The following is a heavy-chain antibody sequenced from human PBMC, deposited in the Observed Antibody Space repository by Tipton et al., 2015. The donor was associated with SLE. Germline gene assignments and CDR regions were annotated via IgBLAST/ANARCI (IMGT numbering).Heavy chain of an antibody. CDR1: GASISDHY. D-gene: IGHD3-22*01. V-gene: IGHV4-4*08. Sequence: TLSLTCTVSGASISDHYWTWIRQPPGKGLEWIGYIYSSGSTTYTPSLKSRIAISVGTSAMQFSLRLTSVTAADTAVYYCGGGNYFDYYMDVWGKGTTVTVSS. CDR3: GGGNYFDYYMDV. CDR2: IYSSGST. J-gene: IGHJ6*03.